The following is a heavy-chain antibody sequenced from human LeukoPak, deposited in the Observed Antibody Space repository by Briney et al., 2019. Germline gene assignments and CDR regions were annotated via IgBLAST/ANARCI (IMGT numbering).Heavy chain of an antibody. D-gene: IGHD5-12*01. V-gene: IGHV3-48*01. CDR1: RFTFSTYS. CDR3: ARDLASPYYYYYMDV. J-gene: IGHJ6*03. Sequence: GGSLRLSCAVSRFTFSTYSMNWVRQAPGKGLEWVSYISSVGSFIYYADSVKGRFTISRDNAKNSLHLQMNSLRAEDTAVYYCARDLASPYYYYYMDVWGKGTTVTVSS. CDR2: ISSVGSFI.